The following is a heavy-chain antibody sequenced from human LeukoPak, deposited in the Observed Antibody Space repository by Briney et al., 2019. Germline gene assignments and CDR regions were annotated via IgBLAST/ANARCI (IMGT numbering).Heavy chain of an antibody. CDR1: GDSITSHY. J-gene: IGHJ4*02. Sequence: SETLSLTCTVSGDSITSHYWSWIRQPPGKGLEWIGYIHYSGITNYNPSLKSRVTLSVDTSNNQYSLKLNSVTAADTAVYYCARDGYSSSSGPIFDYWGQGTLVAVSS. CDR2: IHYSGIT. D-gene: IGHD6-6*01. V-gene: IGHV4-59*11. CDR3: ARDGYSSSSGPIFDY.